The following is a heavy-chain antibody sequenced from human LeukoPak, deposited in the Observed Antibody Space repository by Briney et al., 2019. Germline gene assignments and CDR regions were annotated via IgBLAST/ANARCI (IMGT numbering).Heavy chain of an antibody. J-gene: IGHJ6*02. CDR2: ISSSGSTI. Sequence: GGSLRLSCAASGFTFSSYEMNWVRQAPGKGLEWVSYISSSGSTIYYADSVKGRFTISRDNAKNSLYLQMNSLRAEDTAVYYCARDPDITMVRGVVGGMDVWGQGTTVTVSS. CDR3: ARDPDITMVRGVVGGMDV. CDR1: GFTFSSYE. V-gene: IGHV3-48*03. D-gene: IGHD3-10*01.